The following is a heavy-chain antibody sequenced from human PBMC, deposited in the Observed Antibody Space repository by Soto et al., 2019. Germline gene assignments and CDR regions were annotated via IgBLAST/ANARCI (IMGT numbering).Heavy chain of an antibody. Sequence: ASVKVSCKASGYTFTGYYMHWVRQAPGQGLEWMGWINPNSGGTNYAQKFQGWVTMTRDTSISTAYMELSRLRSDDTAVYYCAREPSMSVTLEWRTYGMDVWGPGTTVPVSS. CDR2: INPNSGGT. CDR1: GYTFTGYY. J-gene: IGHJ6*02. D-gene: IGHD4-17*01. V-gene: IGHV1-2*04. CDR3: AREPSMSVTLEWRTYGMDV.